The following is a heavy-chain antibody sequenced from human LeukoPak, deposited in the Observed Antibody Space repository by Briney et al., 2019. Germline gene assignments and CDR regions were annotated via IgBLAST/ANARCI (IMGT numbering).Heavy chain of an antibody. CDR3: ARAFRWEQLVESYGMDV. J-gene: IGHJ6*02. CDR1: GFTFRSYA. CDR2: ISYDGRHK. D-gene: IGHD6-13*01. Sequence: PGRSLRLSCAASGFTFRSYAMHWVRQAPGKGLEWVAVISYDGRHKYYADSGKGRFTISRDNSENTLYLQMNSQRAEDTAVYYCARAFRWEQLVESYGMDVWGQGTTATVSS. V-gene: IGHV3-30*04.